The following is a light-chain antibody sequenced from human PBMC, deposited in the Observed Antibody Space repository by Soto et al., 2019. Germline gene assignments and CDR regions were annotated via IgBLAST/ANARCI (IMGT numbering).Light chain of an antibody. CDR1: QGIDRW. J-gene: IGKJ3*01. CDR3: QQAKSFPLT. CDR2: SAS. Sequence: DIQMTQFPSSVSASVGDRVTITCRASQGIDRWLAWHQQKPGKAPNLLIFSASTLKSGVPSRFSGSGSGTDFTLTITSLQPEDFGTYYCQQAKSFPLTFDPGTKVDLK. V-gene: IGKV1-12*01.